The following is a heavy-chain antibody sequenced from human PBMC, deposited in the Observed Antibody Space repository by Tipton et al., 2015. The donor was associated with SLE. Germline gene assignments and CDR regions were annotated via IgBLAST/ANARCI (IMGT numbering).Heavy chain of an antibody. J-gene: IGHJ6*03. CDR3: ARGGRLVEGPMDV. CDR1: GGSISSGSYY. CDR2: IYTSGST. D-gene: IGHD6-19*01. Sequence: TLSLTCTVSGGSISSGSYYWSWIRQPAGKGLEWIGRIYTSGSTNYTPSLKSRVTISVDTSKNLFSLKLSSVTAADTAVYYCARGGRLVEGPMDVWGKGTTVTVSS. V-gene: IGHV4-61*02.